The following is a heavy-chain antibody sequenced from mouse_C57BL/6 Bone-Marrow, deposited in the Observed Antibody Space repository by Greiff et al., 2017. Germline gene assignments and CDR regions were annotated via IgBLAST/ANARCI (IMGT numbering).Heavy chain of an antibody. CDR3: AREGVPYYFDY. CDR2: IDPGSGST. V-gene: IGHV1-55*01. Sequence: VQLQQPGAELVKPGASVKMSCKASGYIFTSYWITWVKQRPGQGLEWIGGIDPGSGSTNYNEKFKSKATLTVDTSSSTAYMQLSSLTSEDSAVYYCAREGVPYYFDYWGQGTTLTVSS. J-gene: IGHJ2*01. CDR1: GYIFTSYW.